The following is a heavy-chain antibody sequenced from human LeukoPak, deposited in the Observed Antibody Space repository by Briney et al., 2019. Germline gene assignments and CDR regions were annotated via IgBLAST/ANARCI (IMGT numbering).Heavy chain of an antibody. J-gene: IGHJ4*02. D-gene: IGHD3-10*01. Sequence: GGSVRLSCAASVFTLSNAWMIGVRQAPGKGLEWVVRFKNKTDGGTTDYAAPVKGRFTISRDDSKNTRYLQMNSLKTEDTALYFCTTGVITMVRGVIISFDYWGQGTLVTVSS. CDR1: VFTLSNAW. CDR2: FKNKTDGGTT. CDR3: TTGVITMVRGVIISFDY. V-gene: IGHV3-15*01.